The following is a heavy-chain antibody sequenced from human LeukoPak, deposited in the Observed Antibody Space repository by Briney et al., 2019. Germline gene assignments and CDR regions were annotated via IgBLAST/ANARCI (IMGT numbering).Heavy chain of an antibody. Sequence: GGSLRLSCAASGFTFSSYWMSWVRQAPGKGLEWVAVISYDGSNKYYADSVKGRFTISRDNSKNTLYLQMISLRAEDTAVYYCASVALRDYDILTGYYSRDYWGQGTLVTVSS. CDR2: ISYDGSNK. D-gene: IGHD3-9*01. V-gene: IGHV3-30-3*01. CDR1: GFTFSSYW. CDR3: ASVALRDYDILTGYYSRDY. J-gene: IGHJ4*02.